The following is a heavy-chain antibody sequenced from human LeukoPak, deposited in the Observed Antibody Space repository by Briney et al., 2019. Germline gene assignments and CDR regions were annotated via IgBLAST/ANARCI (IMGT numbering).Heavy chain of an antibody. CDR1: GGSFSGYY. D-gene: IGHD6-19*01. V-gene: IGHV4-34*01. CDR3: ATGGGIAVAHA. J-gene: IGHJ4*02. CDR2: IYHSGTT. Sequence: KSSETLSLTCAVYGGSFSGYYWSWIRQPPGKGLEWIASIYHSGTTYYNPSLKSRVTIFVHTSDNQFSLKLSSVTAADTAAYYCATGGGIAVAHAWGQGIVVTVSS.